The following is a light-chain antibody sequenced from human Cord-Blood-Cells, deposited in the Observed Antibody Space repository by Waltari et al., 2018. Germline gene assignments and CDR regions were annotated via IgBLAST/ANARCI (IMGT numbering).Light chain of an antibody. V-gene: IGKV3-11*01. CDR1: QSVSSY. CDR3: QQRSNWPGT. Sequence: EIVLTQSPATLSLSPGERATLSCRASQSVSSYLAWYQQKPGQAPRLLIYDASNRATGIPARFSGSGSVTDFTLTISSLEPEDFAVYYCQQRSNWPGTFGHGTKLEIK. J-gene: IGKJ2*01. CDR2: DAS.